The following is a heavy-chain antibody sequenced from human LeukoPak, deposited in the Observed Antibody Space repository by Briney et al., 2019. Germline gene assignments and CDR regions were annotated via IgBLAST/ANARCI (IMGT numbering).Heavy chain of an antibody. CDR1: GFTFSSYA. V-gene: IGHV3-30*04. J-gene: IGHJ4*02. CDR2: ISYDGSNK. CDR3: AKGGDFWSGYYI. D-gene: IGHD3-3*01. Sequence: GGSLRLSCAASGFTFSSYAMHWVRQAPGKGLEWVAVISYDGSNKYYADSVKGRFTISRDNSKNTLYLQMNSLRAEDTAVYYCAKGGDFWSGYYIWGQGTLVTVSS.